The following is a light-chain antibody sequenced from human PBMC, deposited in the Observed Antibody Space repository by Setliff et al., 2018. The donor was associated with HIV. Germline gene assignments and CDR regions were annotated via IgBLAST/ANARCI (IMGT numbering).Light chain of an antibody. CDR2: DVS. CDR3: CSYAGSYTFYV. J-gene: IGLJ1*01. CDR1: SSDVGGYNY. Sequence: QSALTQPRSVSGSPGQSVTISCTGTSSDVGGYNYVSWYQQHPGKAPKLMIYDVSERPSGVPDRFSGSKSANTASLTISGLQAGDEADYYCCSYAGSYTFYVFGTGTKVTVL. V-gene: IGLV2-11*01.